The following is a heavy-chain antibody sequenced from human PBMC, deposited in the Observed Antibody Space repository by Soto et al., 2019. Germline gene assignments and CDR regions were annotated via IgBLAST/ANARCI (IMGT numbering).Heavy chain of an antibody. V-gene: IGHV4-30-4*01. D-gene: IGHD3-22*01. Sequence: SETLSLPCTVSGGSISSGDYYWRWLRQPPGKGLEWIGYIYYSGSTYYNPSLKSRVTISVDTSKNQSSLKLSSVTAADTAVYYCARVGDSSGYGMDYWGQGTLVTVSS. J-gene: IGHJ4*02. CDR3: ARVGDSSGYGMDY. CDR2: IYYSGST. CDR1: GGSISSGDYY.